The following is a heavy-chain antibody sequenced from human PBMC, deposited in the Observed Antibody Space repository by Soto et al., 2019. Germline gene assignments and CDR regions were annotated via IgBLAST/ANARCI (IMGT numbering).Heavy chain of an antibody. Sequence: GGALRLSCGASGVPFCRYSRHLVSQTPGKGLEWVAIMSYDGNNQYYADSVKGRFTISRDNFKNTLHLQMNSLRAEDTAVYYCAKALGELSPESFDYWGQGILVTV. CDR3: AKALGELSPESFDY. CDR1: GVPFCRYS. V-gene: IGHV3-30*18. J-gene: IGHJ4*02. CDR2: MSYDGNNQ. D-gene: IGHD3-16*02.